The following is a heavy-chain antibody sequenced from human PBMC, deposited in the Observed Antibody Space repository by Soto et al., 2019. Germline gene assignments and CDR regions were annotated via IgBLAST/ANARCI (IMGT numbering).Heavy chain of an antibody. CDR1: GYTFTSYG. CDR2: ISAYNGNT. V-gene: IGHV1-18*01. CDR3: ARDPYYYDSSGYYPLSWFDP. D-gene: IGHD3-22*01. J-gene: IGHJ5*02. Sequence: ASLKLSCKASGYTFTSYGISCVRQAPGQGHERLGWISAYNGNTNYAQKLQGRVTMTTDTSTSTAYMELRSLRSDDTAVYYCARDPYYYDSSGYYPLSWFDPWGQGTLLTVSS.